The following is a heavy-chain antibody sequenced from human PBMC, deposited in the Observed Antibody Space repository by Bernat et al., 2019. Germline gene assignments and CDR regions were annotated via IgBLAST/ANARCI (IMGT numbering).Heavy chain of an antibody. J-gene: IGHJ6*02. Sequence: QVQLVESGGGVVQPGRSLRLSCAASGFTFSSYGMHWVRQAPGKGLEWVAVIWYDGSNKYYADSVKGRFTISRDNSKNTLYLQMNSLRAEDTAVYYCARDVSRNDYDYYGMDVWGQGTTVTVSS. V-gene: IGHV3-33*01. CDR3: ARDVSRNDYDYYGMDV. CDR2: IWYDGSNK. CDR1: GFTFSSYG.